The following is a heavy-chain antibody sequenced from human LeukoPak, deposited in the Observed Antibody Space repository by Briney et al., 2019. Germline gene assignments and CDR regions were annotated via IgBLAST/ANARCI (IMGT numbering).Heavy chain of an antibody. V-gene: IGHV3-23*01. Sequence: PGGSLRLSCAASGFIFSSYAMSWVRQAPGKGLEWVSAISGSDGSTYYADCVKGRFTIARDNSKNTVFLQMNSLRAEDTAVYYCAKHQYSTGWYLNYWGQGTLVTVSS. CDR3: AKHQYSTGWYLNY. D-gene: IGHD6-19*01. CDR2: ISGSDGST. CDR1: GFIFSSYA. J-gene: IGHJ4*02.